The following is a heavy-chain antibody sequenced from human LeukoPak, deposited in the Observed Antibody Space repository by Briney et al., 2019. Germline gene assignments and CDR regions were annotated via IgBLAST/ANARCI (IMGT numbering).Heavy chain of an antibody. CDR3: ASEHYDILTGYPSGLWFDP. CDR1: GYTFTNND. J-gene: IGHJ5*02. V-gene: IGHV1-69*04. Sequence: SVKVSCKASGYTFTNNDINWVRQATGQGLEWMGRIIPILGIANYAQKFQGRVTITADKSTSTAYMELSSLRSEDTAVYYCASEHYDILTGYPSGLWFDPWGQGTLVTVSS. CDR2: IIPILGIA. D-gene: IGHD3-9*01.